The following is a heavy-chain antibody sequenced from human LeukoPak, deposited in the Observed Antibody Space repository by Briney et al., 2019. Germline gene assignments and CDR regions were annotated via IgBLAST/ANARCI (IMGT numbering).Heavy chain of an antibody. J-gene: IGHJ4*02. CDR1: GGSISSGSYY. V-gene: IGHV4-61*02. Sequence: SETLSLTCTVSGGSISSGSYYWSWIRQPAGTGLEWIGRIYTSGSTNYNPSLKSRVTISVDTSKNQFSLKLSSVTAADTAVYYCARWSRRVRGNRFDYWGQGTLVTVSS. CDR2: IYTSGST. CDR3: ARWSRRVRGNRFDY. D-gene: IGHD3-10*01.